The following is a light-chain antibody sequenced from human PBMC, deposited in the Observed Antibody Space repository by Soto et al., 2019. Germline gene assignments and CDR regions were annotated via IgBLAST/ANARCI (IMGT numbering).Light chain of an antibody. CDR3: GTWDSSLSADV. J-gene: IGLJ1*01. Sequence: QSALTQPPSVSAAPGQRVTISCSGSSSSIGNNYVSRYQHLPGTAPKLLIYETNKRPSGISDRFSGSKSGASATLGITGLQTGDEADYYCGTWDSSLSADVFGTGTKVTVL. CDR2: ETN. V-gene: IGLV1-51*02. CDR1: SSSIGNNY.